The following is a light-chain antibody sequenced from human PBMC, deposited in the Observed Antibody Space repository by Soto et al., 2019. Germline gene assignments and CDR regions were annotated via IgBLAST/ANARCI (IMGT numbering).Light chain of an antibody. CDR3: QQYNYWPVT. CDR2: GAS. J-gene: IGKJ1*01. Sequence: IVLKESPATLSVSAGERATLYCRASQSVSSDLAWYQQKPGQAPRLLIYGASSRDIGIPARFSGSGSGTEFTLTISSLQSEDSAVYYCQQYNYWPVTFGQGTKL. V-gene: IGKV3-15*01. CDR1: QSVSSD.